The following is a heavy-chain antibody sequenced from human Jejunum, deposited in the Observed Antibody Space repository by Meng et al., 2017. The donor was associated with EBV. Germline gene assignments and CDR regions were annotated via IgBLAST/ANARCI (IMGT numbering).Heavy chain of an antibody. CDR1: GDSFSSNSVA. CDR3: ARDRHWAFDY. CDR2: TYYRSKWGS. D-gene: IGHD7-27*01. J-gene: IGHJ4*02. V-gene: IGHV6-1*01. Sequence: QSGPGLVTPSQTLSLTCAISGDSFSSNSVAWNWIRQSPSRGLEWLGRTYYRSKWGSDYAVSVKSRIIINADTSKNQYSLQLSSVNPEDTAVYYCARDRHWAFDYWGQGTLVTVSS.